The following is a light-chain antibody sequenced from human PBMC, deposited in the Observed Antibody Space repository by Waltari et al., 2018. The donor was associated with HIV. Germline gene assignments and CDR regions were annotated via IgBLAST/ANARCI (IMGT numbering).Light chain of an antibody. V-gene: IGLV3-21*04. Sequence: SYVLTQPPSVSVAPGKTARITCGGNNIGSKSVHWYQQKPGQAPVLVIYYDSDRPSGIPERFSGSNSGNTATLTISRVEAGDEADYYCQVWDSSSDSWVFGRGTKLTVL. CDR1: NIGSKS. J-gene: IGLJ3*02. CDR3: QVWDSSSDSWV. CDR2: YDS.